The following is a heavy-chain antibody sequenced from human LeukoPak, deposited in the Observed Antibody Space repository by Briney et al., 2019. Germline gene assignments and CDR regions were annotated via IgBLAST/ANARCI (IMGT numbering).Heavy chain of an antibody. D-gene: IGHD6-19*01. Sequence: PGGSLRLSCAASGFTFSSYTMNWVRQAPGKGLEWVSSISSSSSYIYYADSVKGRFTISRDNAKNSLYLQMNSLRAEDTAVYYCARGMYSSGWDDAFDIWGQGTMVTVSS. V-gene: IGHV3-21*06. CDR3: ARGMYSSGWDDAFDI. CDR1: GFTFSSYT. J-gene: IGHJ3*02. CDR2: ISSSSSYI.